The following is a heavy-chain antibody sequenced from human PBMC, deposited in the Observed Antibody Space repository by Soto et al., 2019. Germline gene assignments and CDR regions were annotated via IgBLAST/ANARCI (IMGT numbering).Heavy chain of an antibody. J-gene: IGHJ6*02. D-gene: IGHD3-3*01. CDR3: ARSQITIFVPRSRLGGYYHNGMDV. CDR1: GYTFTYRC. CDR2: ITPFNGNT. V-gene: IGHV1-45*02. Sequence: SVKVSCKACGYTFTYRCLHWVRQAPGQALEWMGWITPFNGNTNYAQKFQDRVTITRDRSMSTAYMELSSLSSEDTAMYYCARSQITIFVPRSRLGGYYHNGMDVWG.